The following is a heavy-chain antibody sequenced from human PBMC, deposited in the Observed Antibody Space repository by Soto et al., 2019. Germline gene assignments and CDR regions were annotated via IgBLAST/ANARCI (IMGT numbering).Heavy chain of an antibody. Sequence: GGSLRLSCAASGFTFSGYAMSWVRQAPGKGLEWVSGITGSGGSTFYADSVKGRFTISRDNSKNTLYLQMNSLRAEDTAIYYCAKFPYYYDSSGYFDYWGQGTLVTVS. CDR2: ITGSGGST. J-gene: IGHJ4*02. CDR3: AKFPYYYDSSGYFDY. CDR1: GFTFSGYA. V-gene: IGHV3-23*01. D-gene: IGHD3-22*01.